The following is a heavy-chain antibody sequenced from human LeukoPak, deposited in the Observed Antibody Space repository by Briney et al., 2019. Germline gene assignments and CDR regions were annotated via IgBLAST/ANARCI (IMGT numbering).Heavy chain of an antibody. V-gene: IGHV4-34*01. CDR3: ARVTGRHWGWNNWLDP. Sequence: SETLSLTCAVYGGSFSGYYWSWIRQPPGKGLEWIGEINHSGSTNYNPSLKSRVTISVDTSKNQFSLKLSSVTAADTAVYYCARVTGRHWGWNNWLDPWGQGTLVTVPS. CDR2: INHSGST. D-gene: IGHD7-27*01. CDR1: GGSFSGYY. J-gene: IGHJ5*02.